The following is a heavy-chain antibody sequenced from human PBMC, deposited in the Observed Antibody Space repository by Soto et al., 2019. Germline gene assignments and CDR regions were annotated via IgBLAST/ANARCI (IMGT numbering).Heavy chain of an antibody. V-gene: IGHV3-53*01. Sequence: GSLRLSCAASGFTVSSNYMSWVRQAPGKGLQWVSVIYSSGSTYYEDSVKGRFTISRDNPKNTLYLQMNSLRVEDTAVYYCARENSYPYFDFWGQGTQVTVSS. CDR3: ARENSYPYFDF. CDR2: IYSSGST. CDR1: GFTVSSNY. J-gene: IGHJ4*02. D-gene: IGHD5-18*01.